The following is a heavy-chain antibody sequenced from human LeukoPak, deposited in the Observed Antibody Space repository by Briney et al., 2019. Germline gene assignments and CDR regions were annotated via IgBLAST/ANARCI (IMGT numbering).Heavy chain of an antibody. CDR1: GGSFSGYY. CDR3: ARGHCSSTSCYHPWGEWFDP. V-gene: IGHV4-34*01. Sequence: SETLSLTCAVYGGSFSGYYWSWIRQPPGKGPEWIGEINHSGSTNYNPSLKSRVTISVDTSKNQFSLKLSSVPAADTAVYYCARGHCSSTSCYHPWGEWFDPWGQGTLVTVSS. J-gene: IGHJ5*02. D-gene: IGHD2-2*01. CDR2: INHSGST.